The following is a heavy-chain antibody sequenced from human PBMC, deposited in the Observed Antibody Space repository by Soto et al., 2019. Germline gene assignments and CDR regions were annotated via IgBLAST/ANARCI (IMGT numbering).Heavy chain of an antibody. V-gene: IGHV3-53*01. CDR2: IYSGEST. D-gene: IGHD3-22*01. CDR3: ANVHDSSAK. CDR1: GFSVSTNY. Sequence: GGSLRLSCAASGFSVSTNYMSWVRQAPGKGLEWVSVIYSGESTYYADSVKGRFTISRDNSKDTLYLQMNSLRAEDTAVYYCANVHDSSAKWGQGSLVTAPQ. J-gene: IGHJ4*02.